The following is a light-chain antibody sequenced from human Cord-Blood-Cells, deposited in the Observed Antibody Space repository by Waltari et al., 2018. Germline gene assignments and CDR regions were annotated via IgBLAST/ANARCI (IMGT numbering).Light chain of an antibody. J-gene: IGKJ2*01. V-gene: IGKV4-1*01. CDR2: WAS. Sequence: DIVMTQSPDSLAVSLGERATINCKARQSVLYSSNNKNYLAWYQQKPGQPAKLLIYWASTRESGVPDRFSGSGSGTDFTLTNSSLQAEDVAVYYCQQYYSTPYTFGQGTKLEIK. CDR3: QQYYSTPYT. CDR1: QSVLYSSNNKNY.